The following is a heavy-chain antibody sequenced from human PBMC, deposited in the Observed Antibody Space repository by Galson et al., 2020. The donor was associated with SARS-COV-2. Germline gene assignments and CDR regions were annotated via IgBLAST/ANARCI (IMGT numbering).Heavy chain of an antibody. J-gene: IGHJ4*02. CDR1: GGSISSSSYY. V-gene: IGHV4-39*01. CDR3: ARREQLAGRVSY. CDR2: IYYSGST. D-gene: IGHD6-13*01. Sequence: SETLSLTCTVSGGSISSSSYYWGWIRQPPGKGLEWIGSIYYSGSTYYNPSLKSRVTISVDTSKNQFSLKLSSVTAADTAVYYCARREQLAGRVSYWGQGTLVTVSS.